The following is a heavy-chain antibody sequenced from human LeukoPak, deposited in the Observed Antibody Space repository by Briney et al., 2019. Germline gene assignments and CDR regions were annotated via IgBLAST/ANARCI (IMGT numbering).Heavy chain of an antibody. D-gene: IGHD2-2*01. CDR3: ARSNGYCSSTSCQNYYYHGMDV. CDR2: IIPILGIA. CDR1: GGTFSSYT. J-gene: IGHJ6*02. V-gene: IGHV1-69*02. Sequence: ASVKVSCKASGGTFSSYTISWVRQAPGQGLEWMGRIIPILGIANYAQKLQGRVTITADKSTSTAYMELSSLRSEDTAVYYCARSNGYCSSTSCQNYYYHGMDVWGQGTTVTVSS.